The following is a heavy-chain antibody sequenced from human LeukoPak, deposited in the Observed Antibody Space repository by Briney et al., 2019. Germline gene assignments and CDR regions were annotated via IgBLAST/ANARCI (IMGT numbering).Heavy chain of an antibody. CDR3: ARVSQVDDYYDSAVQDAMDL. CDR2: IRSGSSYI. V-gene: IGHV3-21*01. CDR1: GFTVTSCA. Sequence: GGSLRLSCAASGFTVTSCAMSWVRQAPGKGLEWVSSIRSGSSYIFYADSVKGRFTISRDNAKNSVYLQMNNLRGDDTAVYYCARVSQVDDYYDSAVQDAMDLWGQGTMVIVSS. D-gene: IGHD3-22*01. J-gene: IGHJ3*01.